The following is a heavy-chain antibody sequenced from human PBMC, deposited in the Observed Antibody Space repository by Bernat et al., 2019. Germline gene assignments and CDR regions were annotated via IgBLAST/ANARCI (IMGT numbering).Heavy chain of an antibody. Sequence: QVQLVQSGAEVKNPGASVKVSCKASGYTFTSYAMHWVRQAPGQRLEWMGWINAGNGNTKYSQKFQGRVTITRDTSASTAYMELSSLRSEDTAVYYCARGPPTYYYDSSGYYYVMGYWGQGTLVTVSS. D-gene: IGHD3-22*01. CDR1: GYTFTSYA. J-gene: IGHJ4*02. CDR3: ARGPPTYYYDSSGYYYVMGY. CDR2: INAGNGNT. V-gene: IGHV1-3*01.